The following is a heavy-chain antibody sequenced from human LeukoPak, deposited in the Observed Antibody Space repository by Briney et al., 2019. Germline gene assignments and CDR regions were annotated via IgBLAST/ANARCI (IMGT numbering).Heavy chain of an antibody. V-gene: IGHV3-30-3*01. CDR2: VSYDGSNK. CDR3: ARRGYCSGGSCYVLGAFDI. J-gene: IGHJ3*02. D-gene: IGHD2-15*01. Sequence: GGSLRLSCAASGFTFSSYAIHWVRQAPGKGLEWVAVVSYDGSNKYYADSVKGRFTISRDNSKNTLYLQMDSLRAEATAVYYCARRGYCSGGSCYVLGAFDIWGQGTMVTVSS. CDR1: GFTFSSYA.